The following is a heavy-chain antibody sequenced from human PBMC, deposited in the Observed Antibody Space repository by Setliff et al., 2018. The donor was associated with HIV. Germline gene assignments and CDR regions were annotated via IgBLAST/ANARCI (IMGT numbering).Heavy chain of an antibody. J-gene: IGHJ4*02. CDR1: GGSISSGSYY. CDR3: ARGSSRPYYFDY. D-gene: IGHD6-13*01. V-gene: IGHV4-61*02. Sequence: SETLSLTCTVSGGSISSGSYYWSWIRQPAGKGLEWIGRIYTSGSTNYNPSLESRVTISVDTSKNQFSLKLSSVTAADTAVYYCARGSSRPYYFDYWGQGTLVTVSS. CDR2: IYTSGST.